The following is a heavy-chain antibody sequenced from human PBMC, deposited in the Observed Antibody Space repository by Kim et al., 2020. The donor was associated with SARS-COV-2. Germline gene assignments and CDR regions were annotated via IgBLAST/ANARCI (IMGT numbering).Heavy chain of an antibody. V-gene: IGHV4-39*07. CDR3: ARVRYGSGSNYDY. D-gene: IGHD3-10*01. CDR1: GGSISSSSYY. CDR2: IYYSGST. Sequence: SETLSLTCTVSGGSISSSSYYWGWIRQPPGKGLEWIGSIYYSGSTYYNPSLKSRVTISVDTSKNQFSLKLSSVTAADTAVYYCARVRYGSGSNYDYWGQGTLVTVSS. J-gene: IGHJ4*02.